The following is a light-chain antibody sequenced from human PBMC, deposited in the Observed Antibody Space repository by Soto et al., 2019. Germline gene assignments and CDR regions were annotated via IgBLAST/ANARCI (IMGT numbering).Light chain of an antibody. CDR2: AAS. CDR3: QQSYGTLP. Sequence: DIQMTQSPASLSASVGDRVSITCRASENIRSNLNWYQQKPGKAPKLLIYAASRLQSGVPSRFSGSGFGADFTLTISGLQPDDFATYFCQQSYGTLPFGGGTKAEIK. CDR1: ENIRSN. V-gene: IGKV1-39*01. J-gene: IGKJ4*01.